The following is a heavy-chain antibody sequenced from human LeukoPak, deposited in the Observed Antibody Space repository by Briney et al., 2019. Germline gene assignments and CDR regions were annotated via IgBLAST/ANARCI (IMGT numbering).Heavy chain of an antibody. CDR2: INHSGST. V-gene: IGHV4-34*01. Sequence: SETLSLTCAVYGGSFSGYYWSWIRQPPEKGLEWIGEINHSGSTNYNPSLKSRVTISVDTSKNQFSLKLSSVTAADTAVYYCARNPPTHDYWGQGALVTVSS. CDR3: ARNPPTHDY. J-gene: IGHJ4*02. CDR1: GGSFSGYY.